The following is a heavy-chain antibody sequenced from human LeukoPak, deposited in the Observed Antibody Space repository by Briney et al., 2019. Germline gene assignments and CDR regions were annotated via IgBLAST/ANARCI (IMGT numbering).Heavy chain of an antibody. J-gene: IGHJ4*02. CDR2: ISYDGSNK. D-gene: IGHD3-10*01. V-gene: IGHV3-30*18. CDR3: AKEQITMVRGVIQRYYFDH. CDR1: GFTFSSYG. Sequence: PGGSLRLSCAASGFTFSSYGMHWVRQAPGKGLEWVAVISYDGSNKYYADSVKGRFTISRDNSKNTLYLQMNSLRAEDTAVYYCAKEQITMVRGVIQRYYFDHWGQGTLVTVSS.